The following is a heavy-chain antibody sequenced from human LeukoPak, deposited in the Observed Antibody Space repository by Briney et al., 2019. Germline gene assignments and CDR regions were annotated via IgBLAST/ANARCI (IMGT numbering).Heavy chain of an antibody. Sequence: ASVKVSCKASGYAFTSYYVHWVRQAPGQGLEWMGWINPHSGGTNYAQKFQGGVTMTRDTSITTAYMELSSLRSDDTAVYYCARDVGEYCSSTNCYASHYWGQGTLVTVSS. CDR1: GYAFTSYY. D-gene: IGHD2-2*01. CDR2: INPHSGGT. CDR3: ARDVGEYCSSTNCYASHY. J-gene: IGHJ4*02. V-gene: IGHV1-2*02.